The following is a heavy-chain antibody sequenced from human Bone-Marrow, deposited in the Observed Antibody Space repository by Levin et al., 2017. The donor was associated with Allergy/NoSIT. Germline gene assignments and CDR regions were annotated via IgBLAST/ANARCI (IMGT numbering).Heavy chain of an antibody. CDR2: ISGSGGST. D-gene: IGHD5-12*01. CDR1: GFTFSSYA. Sequence: GGSLRLSCAASGFTFSSYAMSWVRQAPGKGLEWVSAISGSGGSTYYADSVKGRFTISRDNSKNTLYLQMNSLRAEDTAVYYCAKDLRWSLRGYDPEYYFDYWGQGTLVTVSS. CDR3: AKDLRWSLRGYDPEYYFDY. J-gene: IGHJ4*02. V-gene: IGHV3-23*01.